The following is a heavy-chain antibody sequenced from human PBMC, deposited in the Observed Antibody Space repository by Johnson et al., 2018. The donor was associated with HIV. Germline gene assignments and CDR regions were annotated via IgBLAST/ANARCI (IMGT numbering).Heavy chain of an antibody. V-gene: IGHV3-30*03. J-gene: IGHJ3*02. CDR2: ISYDGSNK. CDR3: ARDQAYSSSWEGVFDI. CDR1: GFTFSSYG. Sequence: VQLVESGGGLVQPGGSLRLSCAASGFTFSSYGMHWVRQAPGKGLEWVAVISYDGSNKYYADFVKGRFTISRDNSKNTLYLQMNSLRAEDTAVYYCARDQAYSSSWEGVFDIWGQGTRVIVSS. D-gene: IGHD6-13*01.